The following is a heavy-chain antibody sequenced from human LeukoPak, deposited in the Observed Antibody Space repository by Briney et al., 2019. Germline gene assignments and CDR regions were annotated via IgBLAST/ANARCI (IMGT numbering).Heavy chain of an antibody. J-gene: IGHJ4*02. CDR2: INHSGST. D-gene: IGHD3-3*01. V-gene: IGHV4-34*01. CDR1: GRSFSGYY. Sequence: SETLSLTCAVYGRSFSGYYWSWLRQPPGKGLEWIGEINHSGSTNYNPSLKSRVTISVDTSKNQFSLKLSSVTAADTAVYYCARAPYYDFWSGYLFFDYWGQGTLVTVSS. CDR3: ARAPYYDFWSGYLFFDY.